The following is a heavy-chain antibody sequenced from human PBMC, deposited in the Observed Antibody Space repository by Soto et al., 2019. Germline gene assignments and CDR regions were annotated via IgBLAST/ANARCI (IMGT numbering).Heavy chain of an antibody. D-gene: IGHD3-10*01. J-gene: IGHJ4*02. CDR2: VYYSGST. CDR1: GGSISSYY. CDR3: ASSFYSGSGSSTYYFDY. Sequence: SETLSLTCTVSGGSISSYYWSWIRQPPGKGLEWIGYVYYSGSTNYNPSLKSRVTISLDTSKNQFSLKLSSVTAADTAVYYCASSFYSGSGSSTYYFDYWGQGTLVTVSS. V-gene: IGHV4-59*01.